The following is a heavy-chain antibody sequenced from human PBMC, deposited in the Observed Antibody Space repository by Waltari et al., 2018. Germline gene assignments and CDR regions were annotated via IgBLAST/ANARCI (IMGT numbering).Heavy chain of an antibody. Sequence: QVQLQESGPGLVKPSETLSLTCTVSGGSISSYYWSWIRQPPGKGLEWIGYIYYIGSTNYNPSLKSRVTISVDTSKNQFSLKLSSVTAADTAVYYCARVVPIQWLVDYWGQGTLVTVSS. V-gene: IGHV4-59*01. D-gene: IGHD6-19*01. CDR3: ARVVPIQWLVDY. CDR1: GGSISSYY. J-gene: IGHJ4*02. CDR2: IYYIGST.